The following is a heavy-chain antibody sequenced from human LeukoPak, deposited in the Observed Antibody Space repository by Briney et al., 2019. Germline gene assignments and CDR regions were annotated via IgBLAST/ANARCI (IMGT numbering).Heavy chain of an antibody. CDR1: GFTFSSYG. CDR3: ARDMGSGSPGPLDY. V-gene: IGHV3-33*01. D-gene: IGHD1-26*01. J-gene: IGHJ4*02. CDR2: IWYDGSNK. Sequence: GGSLRLSCAASGFTFSSYGMHWVRQAQGKGLEWVAVIWYDGSNKYYADSVKGRFTISRDNSKNTLYLQMNSLRAEDTAVYYCARDMGSGSPGPLDYWGQGTLVTVSS.